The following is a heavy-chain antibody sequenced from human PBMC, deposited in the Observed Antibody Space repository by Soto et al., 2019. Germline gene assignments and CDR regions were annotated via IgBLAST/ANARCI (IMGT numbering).Heavy chain of an antibody. Sequence: EVQLVESGGGLVQPGRSLRLSCAASGFTFDDYSMHWVREAPGKGLEWVSLISSDSRKVDYSDSVKGRFSICRDNAMSSLYLQMNSPTPEAPPIYYCAKTMDYFAYSVSSPHEHWGRGTLVAVSS. D-gene: IGHD3-10*01. CDR1: GFTFDDYS. CDR2: ISSDSRKV. V-gene: IGHV3-9*01. J-gene: IGHJ4*02. CDR3: AKTMDYFAYSVSSPHEH.